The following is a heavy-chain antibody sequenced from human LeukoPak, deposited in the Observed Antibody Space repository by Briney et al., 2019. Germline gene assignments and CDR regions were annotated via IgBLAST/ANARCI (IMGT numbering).Heavy chain of an antibody. CDR2: IYYSGST. V-gene: IGHV4-59*01. J-gene: IGHJ4*02. Sequence: SETLSLTCTVSGGSISNYYWSWIRQPPGKGLEWIGYIYYSGSTNYNPSLKSRVTVSVDTSKNQFSLKLSSVTAADTAVYYCARRYCSSTSCYYFDYWGQGTLVTVSS. CDR3: ARRYCSSTSCYYFDY. D-gene: IGHD2-2*01. CDR1: GGSISNYY.